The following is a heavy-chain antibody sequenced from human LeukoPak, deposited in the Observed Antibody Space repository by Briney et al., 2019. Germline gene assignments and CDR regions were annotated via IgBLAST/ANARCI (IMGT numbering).Heavy chain of an antibody. CDR3: ARGSGHNYDTFDI. J-gene: IGHJ3*02. CDR2: ISSSSSYI. Sequence: GGSLRLSCAASGFTFSSYSMKWVRQAPGKGLEWVSSISSSSSYIYYADSVQGRFTISRDNAKNSLYLQMNSLRAEDTSVYSCARGSGHNYDTFDIWGQGTMVTVSS. CDR1: GFTFSSYS. D-gene: IGHD5-24*01. V-gene: IGHV3-21*01.